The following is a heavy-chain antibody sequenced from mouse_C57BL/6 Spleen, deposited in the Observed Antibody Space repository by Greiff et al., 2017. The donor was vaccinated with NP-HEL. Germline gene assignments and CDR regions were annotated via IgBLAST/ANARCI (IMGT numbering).Heavy chain of an antibody. CDR3: ARDGSSYGLDFFFDY. J-gene: IGHJ2*01. V-gene: IGHV1-9*01. CDR1: GYTFTGYW. CDR2: ILPGSGST. D-gene: IGHD1-1*01. Sequence: QVQLQQSGAELMKPGASVKLSCKASGYTFTGYWIAWVKQRPGHGLEWIGAILPGSGSTNYNEKFKGKATFTADTSSNTAYMQLSSLTTEDSAIYYCARDGSSYGLDFFFDYWGQGTTLTVSS.